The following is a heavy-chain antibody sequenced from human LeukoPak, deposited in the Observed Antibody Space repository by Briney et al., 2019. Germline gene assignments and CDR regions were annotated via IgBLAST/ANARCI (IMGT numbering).Heavy chain of an antibody. CDR3: ARGRVSSSSWSSTYYYYFYMNV. CDR1: DDSITMYY. V-gene: IGHV4-59*01. D-gene: IGHD6-13*01. CDR2: VDHTGST. Sequence: SETLSLTCTVSDDSITMYYWTWIRQPPGKGLEWIGYVDHTGSTNFNPSLNGRVSISRDTSKNHFSLELSSVTAANTAVYFCARGRVSSSSWSSTYYYYFYMNVWGKGTTVTVSS. J-gene: IGHJ6*03.